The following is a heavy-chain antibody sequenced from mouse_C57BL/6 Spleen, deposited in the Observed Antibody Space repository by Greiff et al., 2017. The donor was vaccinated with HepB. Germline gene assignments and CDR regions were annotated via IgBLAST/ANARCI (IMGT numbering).Heavy chain of an antibody. V-gene: IGHV1-54*01. Sequence: VKLQQSGAELVRPGTSVKVSCKASGYAFTNYLIEWVKQRPGQGLEWIGVINPGSGGTNYNEKFKGKATLTADKSSSTAYMQLSSLTSEDSAVYFCARNGNYGYYFDYWGQGTTLTVSS. J-gene: IGHJ2*01. CDR3: ARNGNYGYYFDY. CDR2: INPGSGGT. D-gene: IGHD2-1*01. CDR1: GYAFTNYL.